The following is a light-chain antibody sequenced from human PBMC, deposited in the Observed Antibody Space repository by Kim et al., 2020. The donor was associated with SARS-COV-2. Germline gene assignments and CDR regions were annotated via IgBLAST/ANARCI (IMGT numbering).Light chain of an antibody. CDR3: QQYGSSPR. V-gene: IGKV3-20*01. CDR1: QSVTSNS. J-gene: IGKJ4*01. CDR2: GAS. Sequence: LAQGERATLSCRASQSVTSNSLAWYQQKPGQTPRLLIYGASSRAPGIPDRFSGSGSGTDFSLTISRLEPEDFAVYYCQQYGSSPRFGGGTKVNIK.